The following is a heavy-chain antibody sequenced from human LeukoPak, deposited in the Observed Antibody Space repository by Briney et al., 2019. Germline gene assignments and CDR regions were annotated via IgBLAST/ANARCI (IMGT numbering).Heavy chain of an antibody. CDR1: GGTFSIYA. CDR2: VIPIFGTA. Sequence: SVSVSCKASGGTFSIYAICRVCQAPEQGLGWVGGVIPIFGTAKYAQKFQDRVTITSNESTNTAYKELSSLRTEDTAVYYCASEGGTDKRAVHNCYGIDVWGKGTTVTVSS. V-gene: IGHV1-69*13. CDR3: ASEGGTDKRAVHNCYGIDV. D-gene: IGHD1/OR15-1a*01. J-gene: IGHJ6*04.